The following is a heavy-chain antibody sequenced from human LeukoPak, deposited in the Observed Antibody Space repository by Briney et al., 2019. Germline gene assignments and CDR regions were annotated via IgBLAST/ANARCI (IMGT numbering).Heavy chain of an antibody. V-gene: IGHV3-48*04. CDR2: ISSSGSTI. J-gene: IGHJ5*02. CDR1: GFTFSSYG. Sequence: GRSLRLSCAASGFTFSSYGMHWVRQAPGKGLEWVSYISSSGSTIYYADSVKGRFTISRDNAKNSLYLQMNSLRAEDTAVYYCATTLYYYDSSGYPGTWGQGTLVTVSS. CDR3: ATTLYYYDSSGYPGT. D-gene: IGHD3-22*01.